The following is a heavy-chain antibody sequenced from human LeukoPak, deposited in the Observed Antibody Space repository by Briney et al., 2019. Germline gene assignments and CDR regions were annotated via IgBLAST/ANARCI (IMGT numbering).Heavy chain of an antibody. CDR2: IWYDGSNK. J-gene: IGHJ6*04. D-gene: IGHD6-13*01. V-gene: IGHV3-33*01. Sequence: GRSLRLSCIASGFTFRSYGMNWVRQAPGKGLEWVTSIWYDGSNKNYADSAKGRFTISRDNSKNILYLQMNSLRVEDTAVYYCAGRYNTPAAGMDVWGNGTTVTVSS. CDR3: AGRYNTPAAGMDV. CDR1: GFTFRSYG.